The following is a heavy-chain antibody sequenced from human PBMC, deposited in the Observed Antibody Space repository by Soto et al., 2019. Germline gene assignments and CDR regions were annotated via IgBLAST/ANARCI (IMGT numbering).Heavy chain of an antibody. J-gene: IGHJ6*02. Sequence: QVQLVESGGGVVQPGRSLSLSCAASGFTFSNYAMHWVRQAPGKGLEWVAVISYDGSNKYYADSVKGRFTISRDNTKTAVYLKRTSLRAEDTAVYYCAGEEEVSGRYHYYYYGMDVWGQGTTVTVSS. CDR3: AGEEEVSGRYHYYYYGMDV. V-gene: IGHV3-30-3*01. D-gene: IGHD1-26*01. CDR1: GFTFSNYA. CDR2: ISYDGSNK.